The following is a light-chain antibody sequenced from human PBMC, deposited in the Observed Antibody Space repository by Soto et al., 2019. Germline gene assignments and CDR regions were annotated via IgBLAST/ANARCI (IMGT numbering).Light chain of an antibody. CDR1: SSDVGGYDY. Sequence: QSALTQPASVSGSTGQSITISCTGTSSDVGGYDYVSWYQQRPGKVPKLMIYDVSSRPSGVSNRFSGSKSGNTASLTISGLKAEYEAEYYFRSYASSSPLVFGGGTKLTVL. J-gene: IGLJ2*01. V-gene: IGLV2-14*01. CDR3: RSYASSSPLV. CDR2: DVS.